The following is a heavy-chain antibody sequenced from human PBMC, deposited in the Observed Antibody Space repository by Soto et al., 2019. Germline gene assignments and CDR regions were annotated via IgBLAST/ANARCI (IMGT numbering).Heavy chain of an antibody. J-gene: IGHJ6*03. Sequence: SETLSLTCTVSGGSVSSSTYNWAWIRQPPGKGLEWIGSIYYSGSTYYNPSLKSRVTISVDTSENQFSLKLSSVTAADTAVYYCARSHQGYYYYMDVWGKGTTVTVSS. V-gene: IGHV4-39*01. CDR3: ARSHQGYYYYMDV. CDR1: GGSVSSSTYN. CDR2: IYYSGST.